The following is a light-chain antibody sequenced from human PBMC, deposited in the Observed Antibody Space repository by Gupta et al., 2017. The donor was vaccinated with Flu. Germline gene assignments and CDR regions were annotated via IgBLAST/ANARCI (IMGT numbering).Light chain of an antibody. CDR2: DVN. J-gene: IGLJ1*01. V-gene: IGLV2-14*01. CDR1: SSDVSGYDF. Sequence: SALTQPASVSGSPGQAITISCSGISSDVSGYDFVSWYQHYPGKAPKLMISDVNTRPAGVANRFSGSKSANTASLTISGLQAEDEADYYCISYTSRHTFVFGTGTKVTVL. CDR3: ISYTSRHTFV.